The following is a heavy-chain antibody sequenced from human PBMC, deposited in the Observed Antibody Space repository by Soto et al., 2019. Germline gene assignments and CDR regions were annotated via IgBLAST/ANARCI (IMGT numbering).Heavy chain of an antibody. CDR2: IIRIFGTP. V-gene: IGHV1-69*12. Sequence: QVQLVQSGAEVKKSGSSMKVSCKASGGTFSSYAINWVRQAPGQGLEWMGGIIRIFGTPDYAQRFQGRLTITANESTSTAYLELSRLRSEDTAVYYCSRQESNVYYEYGMDVWGQGTRVTVSS. CDR3: SRQESNVYYEYGMDV. D-gene: IGHD3-3*01. CDR1: GGTFSSYA. J-gene: IGHJ6*01.